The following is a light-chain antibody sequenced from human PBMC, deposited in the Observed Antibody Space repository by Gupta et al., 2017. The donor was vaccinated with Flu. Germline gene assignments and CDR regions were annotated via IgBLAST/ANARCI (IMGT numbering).Light chain of an antibody. CDR3: SSYAGSGTLV. V-gene: IGLV2-23*01. Sequence: QSALTQPASVSGSPGRSITISCTGTSSDVGSYNLVSWSQQHPGKAPKLMIYEGTKRPSGISNRFSASKSGNTASLTISGLQAEDEADYYCSSYAGSGTLVFGGGTKVTVL. CDR2: EGT. J-gene: IGLJ2*01. CDR1: SSDVGSYNL.